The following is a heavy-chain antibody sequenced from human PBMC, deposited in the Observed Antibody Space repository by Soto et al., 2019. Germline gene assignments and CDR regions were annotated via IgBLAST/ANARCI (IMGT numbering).Heavy chain of an antibody. CDR3: ARRYGGNFDY. CDR2: IYYSGST. J-gene: IGHJ4*02. V-gene: IGHV4-39*07. D-gene: IGHD1-26*01. CDR1: GGSISSSNYY. Sequence: SETLSLTCTVSGGSISSSNYYWAWIRQPPGKGLEWIGTIYYSGSTYYNPSLKSRVTISVDTSKNQFSLKLSSVTAADTAVYYCARRYGGNFDYWGQGTLVTVSS.